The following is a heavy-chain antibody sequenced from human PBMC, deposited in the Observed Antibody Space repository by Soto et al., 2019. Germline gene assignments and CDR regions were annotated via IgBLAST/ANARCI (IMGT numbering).Heavy chain of an antibody. Sequence: SVKVSCEVSGYTLTELSMHWVRQAPGKGLEWMGGFDPEDGETIYSQKFQGRVTMTEDTSTDTAYMELSSLRSEDTAVYYCATERIVGAKNGMDVWGQGTTVTVSS. CDR2: FDPEDGET. J-gene: IGHJ6*02. CDR3: ATERIVGAKNGMDV. CDR1: GYTLTELS. V-gene: IGHV1-24*01. D-gene: IGHD1-26*01.